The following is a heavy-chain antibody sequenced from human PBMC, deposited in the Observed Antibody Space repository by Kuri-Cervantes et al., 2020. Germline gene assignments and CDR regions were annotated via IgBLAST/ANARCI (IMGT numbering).Heavy chain of an antibody. D-gene: IGHD6-13*01. CDR3: AREAGKRGYSSTWYYFQH. Sequence: ASVKVSCKASGYTFTGYYMHWVRQAPGQGLEWMGWINPNSGDTNYVQKFQGRVTMTRDTSISTAYMELSRLRSDDTAVYHCAREAGKRGYSSTWYYFQHWGQGTLVTVSS. CDR2: INPNSGDT. V-gene: IGHV1-2*02. J-gene: IGHJ1*01. CDR1: GYTFTGYY.